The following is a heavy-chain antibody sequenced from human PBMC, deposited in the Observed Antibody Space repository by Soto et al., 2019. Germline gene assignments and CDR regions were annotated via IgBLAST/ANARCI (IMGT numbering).Heavy chain of an antibody. J-gene: IGHJ4*02. Sequence: QLQVQESGPGLVKPSETLSLRCTVSGTSIGSSTYYWGWVRQPPGKSPEWIGSSSYRGTTYYNPSLQSRVTIAADSSKNQLSLLLTSVSAADMAVYYCVRHPGIVTAVNFDFWGQGTLVTVSS. CDR2: SSYRGTT. CDR3: VRHPGIVTAVNFDF. CDR1: GTSIGSSTYY. D-gene: IGHD2-21*02. V-gene: IGHV4-39*01.